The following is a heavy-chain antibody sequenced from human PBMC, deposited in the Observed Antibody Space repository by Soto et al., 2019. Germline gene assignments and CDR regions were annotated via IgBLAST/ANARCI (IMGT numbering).Heavy chain of an antibody. V-gene: IGHV2-26*01. Sequence: GPTLVNPTETVTLACTVSGFSLSNARIGVSWIRQPPGKALEWLAHIFSNDEKSYSTSLKSRLTISKDTSKSQVVLTMTNMDPVDTATYYCARIRIIWGVPRNDGPICYFDYWGQGTLVTVSS. J-gene: IGHJ4*02. CDR2: IFSNDEK. CDR3: ARIRIIWGVPRNDGPICYFDY. D-gene: IGHD1-1*01. CDR1: GFSLSNARIG.